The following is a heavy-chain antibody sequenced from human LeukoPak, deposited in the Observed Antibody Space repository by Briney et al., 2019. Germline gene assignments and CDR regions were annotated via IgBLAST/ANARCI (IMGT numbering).Heavy chain of an antibody. D-gene: IGHD2-8*01. Sequence: WASVKVSCKASGYTFTSYYMHWVRQAPGQGLEWMGIINPSGGSTSYSQKFHGRVTMTRDTSTRTVYMELSRLRSDDTAVYYCAREIEGMLDWFDPWGQGTLVTVSS. V-gene: IGHV1-46*01. J-gene: IGHJ5*02. CDR1: GYTFTSYY. CDR2: INPSGGST. CDR3: AREIEGMLDWFDP.